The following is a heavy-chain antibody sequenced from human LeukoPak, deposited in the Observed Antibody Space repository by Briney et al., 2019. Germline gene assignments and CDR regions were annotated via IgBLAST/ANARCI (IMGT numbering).Heavy chain of an antibody. V-gene: IGHV4-31*03. CDR3: AREGYSSSSGLD. CDR2: IYYSGST. Sequence: PSQTLSLTCTVSGGSISSGGYYWSWIRQHPGKGLEWIGYIYYSGSTYYNPSLKSRGTISVDTSKNQFSLKLSSVTAADTAVYYCAREGYSSSSGLDWGQGTLVTVSS. D-gene: IGHD6-6*01. J-gene: IGHJ4*02. CDR1: GGSISSGGYY.